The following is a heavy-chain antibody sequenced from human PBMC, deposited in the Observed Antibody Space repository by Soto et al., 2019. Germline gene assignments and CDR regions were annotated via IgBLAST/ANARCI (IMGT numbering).Heavy chain of an antibody. Sequence: GWSLRLCCAASGVTVSSNYMGGARQAPGKGLEWVSVIYSGGSTYYADSVKGRFTISRDNSKNTLYLQMNSLRAEDTAVYYCAREVRGSSLAFDYWGQGTLVTVSS. CDR1: GVTVSSNY. CDR2: IYSGGST. CDR3: AREVRGSSLAFDY. D-gene: IGHD3-10*01. J-gene: IGHJ4*02. V-gene: IGHV3-66*01.